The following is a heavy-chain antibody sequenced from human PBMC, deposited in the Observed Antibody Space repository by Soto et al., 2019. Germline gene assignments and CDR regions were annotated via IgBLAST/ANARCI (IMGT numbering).Heavy chain of an antibody. D-gene: IGHD5-18*01. V-gene: IGHV3-48*02. CDR2: ISSSSSTI. J-gene: IGHJ4*02. CDR1: GFTFSSYS. Sequence: GGSLRLSCAASGFTFSSYSMNWVRQAPGKGLEWVSYISSSSSTIYYADSVKGRFTISRDNAKNSLYLQMNSLRDEDTAVYYCARVGYRYGYRVFEYWGQGTLVTVSS. CDR3: ARVGYRYGYRVFEY.